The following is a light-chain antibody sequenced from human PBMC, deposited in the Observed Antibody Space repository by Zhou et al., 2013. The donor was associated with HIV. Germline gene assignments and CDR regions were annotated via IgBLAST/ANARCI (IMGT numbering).Light chain of an antibody. J-gene: IGKJ4*01. Sequence: DIQMTQSPSTLSASVGDRVIVTCRASQNISTWLAWYQQKPGRAPKLLIYKASNLYSGVPSRFSGSGSGTDFTLTINGLQPEDFASYYCQQYKSYPLTFGGGTKVE. CDR1: QNISTW. CDR2: KAS. CDR3: QQYKSYPLT. V-gene: IGKV1-5*03.